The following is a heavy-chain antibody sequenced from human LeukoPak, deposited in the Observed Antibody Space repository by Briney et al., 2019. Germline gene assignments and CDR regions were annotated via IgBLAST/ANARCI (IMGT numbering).Heavy chain of an antibody. CDR1: GGSISSYY. D-gene: IGHD2-8*01. J-gene: IGHJ4*02. CDR2: IYYSGST. CDR3: ARALMVYATEYYFDY. V-gene: IGHV4-59*12. Sequence: SETLSLTCTVSGGSISSYYWSWIRQPPGKGLEWIGYIYYSGSTNYNPSLKSRVTISVDTSKNQFSLKLSSVTAADTAVYYCARALMVYATEYYFDYWGQGTLVTVSS.